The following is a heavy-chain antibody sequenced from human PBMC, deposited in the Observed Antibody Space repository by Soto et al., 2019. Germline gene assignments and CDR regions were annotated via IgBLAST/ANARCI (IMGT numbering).Heavy chain of an antibody. J-gene: IGHJ4*02. CDR2: IYWDDDK. D-gene: IGHD4-17*01. CDR1: GFSLSTSGVG. V-gene: IGHV2-5*02. CDR3: AHYFYGVTDY. Sequence: QITLKESGPTLVKPTQTLTLTCTFSGFSLSTSGVGVGWIRQPPGKALEWLALIYWDDDKRYSPSLKSRLTXXXXXXXXXXXXXXXXXXXXXXAXXYCAHYFYGVTDYWGQGTLVTVSS.